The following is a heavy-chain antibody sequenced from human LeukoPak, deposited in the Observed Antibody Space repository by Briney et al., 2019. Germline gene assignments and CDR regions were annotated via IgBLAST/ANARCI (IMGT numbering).Heavy chain of an antibody. CDR1: GFTFSSYA. CDR2: TRGSGGST. Sequence: AGGSLRLSCAASGFTFSSYAMSWVRQAPGKGLEWVSTTRGSGGSTYYADSVKGRFTISRDNSNNTLYLQMNSLRAEDTAVYYCAKGTWMLAFDIWGQGTMVTVSS. D-gene: IGHD2-8*01. V-gene: IGHV3-23*01. J-gene: IGHJ3*02. CDR3: AKGTWMLAFDI.